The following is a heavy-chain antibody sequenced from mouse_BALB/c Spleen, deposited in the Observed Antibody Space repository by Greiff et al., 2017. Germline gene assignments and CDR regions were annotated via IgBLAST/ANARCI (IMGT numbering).Heavy chain of an antibody. CDR1: GFNIKDTY. D-gene: IGHD1-2*01. Sequence: EVKLQQSGAELVKPGASVKLSCTASGFNIKDTYMHWVKQRPEQGLEWIGRIDPANGNTKYDPKFQGKATITADTSSNTAYLQLSSLTSEDTAVYYCARTGSLYYYAMDYWGQGTSVTVSS. J-gene: IGHJ4*01. CDR2: IDPANGNT. V-gene: IGHV14-3*02. CDR3: ARTGSLYYYAMDY.